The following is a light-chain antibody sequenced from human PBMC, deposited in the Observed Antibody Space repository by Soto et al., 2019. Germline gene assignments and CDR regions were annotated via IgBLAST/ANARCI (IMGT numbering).Light chain of an antibody. Sequence: DIQMTQSPSSLSASVGDRVTITCRASQSMSTYLNWFQQKPGKAPKVLIYGASSLQSGVPSRLSRGGSGTHFTRTISSLQTEDVATYYCQQRYNTPLTFGGETKVEIK. V-gene: IGKV1-39*01. CDR1: QSMSTY. CDR3: QQRYNTPLT. CDR2: GAS. J-gene: IGKJ4*01.